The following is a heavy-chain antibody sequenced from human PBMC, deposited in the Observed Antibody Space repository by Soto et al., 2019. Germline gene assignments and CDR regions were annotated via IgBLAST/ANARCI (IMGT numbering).Heavy chain of an antibody. CDR2: IYWDDDK. J-gene: IGHJ6*02. D-gene: IGHD3-3*01. CDR1: GFSLSTSGVG. Sequence: QITLKESGPTLVKPTQTLTLTCTFSGFSLSTSGVGVGWIRQPPGKALEWLALIYWDDDKRYSPSLKSRLTIPKTTSKTQVVLTMPTMDPVDTPTYSCAHPPRFYGMDVWGQGTTVTVSS. V-gene: IGHV2-5*02. CDR3: AHPPRFYGMDV.